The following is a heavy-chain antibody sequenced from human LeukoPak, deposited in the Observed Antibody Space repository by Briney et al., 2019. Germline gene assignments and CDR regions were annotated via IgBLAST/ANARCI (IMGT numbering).Heavy chain of an antibody. D-gene: IGHD2-2*01. CDR1: GFTFSSYA. CDR2: ISYDGINK. V-gene: IGHV3-30-3*01. Sequence: PGGSLRLSCAASGFTFSSYAMHWVRQAPGKGLEWVAVISYDGINKYYADSVRGRFTISRDNSKNTLYLQVNNLRAEDTAVYYCTSAANDYWGQGTLVTVSS. CDR3: TSAANDY. J-gene: IGHJ4*02.